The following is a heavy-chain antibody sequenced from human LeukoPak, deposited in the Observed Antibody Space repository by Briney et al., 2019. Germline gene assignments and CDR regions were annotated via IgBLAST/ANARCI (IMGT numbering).Heavy chain of an antibody. Sequence: PSDTLSLTCTVSGGSISSGGYYWSWIRQHPGKGLEWIVYIYYSGSTYYNPSLKSRVTISVDTSKNQFSLKLSSVTAADTAVYYCARVESMDYYDSSGFFQHWGQGTLVTVSS. D-gene: IGHD3-22*01. V-gene: IGHV4-31*03. J-gene: IGHJ1*01. CDR1: GGSISSGGYY. CDR3: ARVESMDYYDSSGFFQH. CDR2: IYYSGST.